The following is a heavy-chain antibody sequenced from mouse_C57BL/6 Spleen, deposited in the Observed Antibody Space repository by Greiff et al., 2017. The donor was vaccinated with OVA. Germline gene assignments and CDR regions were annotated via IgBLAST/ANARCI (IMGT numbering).Heavy chain of an antibody. V-gene: IGHV1-55*01. CDR3: ARSSDSNYDFDY. Sequence: QVQLQQPGAELVKPGASVKMSCKASGYTFTSYWITWVKQRPGQGLEWIGDIYPGSGSNNYNEKFKSKATLTVDTSSSTAYMQLSSLTSEDSAVYYCARSSDSNYDFDYWGQGTTLTVSS. CDR2: IYPGSGSN. D-gene: IGHD2-5*01. J-gene: IGHJ2*01. CDR1: GYTFTSYW.